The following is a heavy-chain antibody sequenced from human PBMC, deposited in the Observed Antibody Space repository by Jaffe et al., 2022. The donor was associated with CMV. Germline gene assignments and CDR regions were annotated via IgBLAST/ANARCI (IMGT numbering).Heavy chain of an antibody. Sequence: QVQLQQWGAGLLKPSETLSLTCAVYGGSFSGYYWSWIRQPPGKGLEWIGEINHSGSTNYNPSLKSRVTISVDTSKNQFSLKLSSVTAADTAVYYCARGYSGYSSSWSTPSYYYYMDVWGKGTTVTVSS. CDR2: INHSGST. J-gene: IGHJ6*03. V-gene: IGHV4-34*01. D-gene: IGHD6-13*01. CDR3: ARGYSGYSSSWSTPSYYYYMDV. CDR1: GGSFSGYY.